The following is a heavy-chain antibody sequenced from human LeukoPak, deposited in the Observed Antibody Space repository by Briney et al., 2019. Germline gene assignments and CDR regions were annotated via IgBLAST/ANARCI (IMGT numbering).Heavy chain of an antibody. J-gene: IGHJ3*02. V-gene: IGHV1-2*02. CDR1: GYTFTDYF. CDR3: ARDGNFDI. Sequence: GASVKVSCKASGYTFTDYFIHWVRQAPGQGLEWMGWMNPNSGASNYAQKFQGRVTVARDTSISTAYMELSRLDSDDTAVYYCARDGNFDIWGQGTMVTVSS. CDR2: MNPNSGAS.